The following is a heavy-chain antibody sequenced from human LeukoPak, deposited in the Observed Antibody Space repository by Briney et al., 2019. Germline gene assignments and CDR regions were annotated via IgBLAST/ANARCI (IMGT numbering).Heavy chain of an antibody. J-gene: IGHJ4*02. CDR3: ARGGGGLHCSSTSCYSGSFDY. D-gene: IGHD2-2*01. CDR2: ISAYNGNT. V-gene: IGHV1-18*01. CDR1: GYTFTSYG. Sequence: ASVKVSCKASGYTFTSYGISWVRQAPGQGLEWMGWISAYNGNTNYAQKLQGRVTMTTDTSTSTAYMELRSLRSDDTAVYYCARGGGGLHCSSTSCYSGSFDYWGQGTLVTVSS.